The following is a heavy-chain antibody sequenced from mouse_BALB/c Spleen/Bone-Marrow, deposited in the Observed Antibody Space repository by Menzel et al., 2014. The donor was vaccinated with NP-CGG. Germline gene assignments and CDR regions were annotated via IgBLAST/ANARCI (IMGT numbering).Heavy chain of an antibody. D-gene: IGHD1-1*01. J-gene: IGHJ2*01. CDR1: GYTFTSYW. CDR3: ARRTTTVVATDY. Sequence: QDQLQQSGAELVKPGASVKLSCKASGYTFTSYWMHWVKQRPGQGLEWIGEINPSNGRTNYNEKFKSKATLTVDKSSSTAYMQLSSLTSEDSAVYYCARRTTTVVATDYWGQGTTLTVSS. V-gene: IGHV1S81*02. CDR2: INPSNGRT.